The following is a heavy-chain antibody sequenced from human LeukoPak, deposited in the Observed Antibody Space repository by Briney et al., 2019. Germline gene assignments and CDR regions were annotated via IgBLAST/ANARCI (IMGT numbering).Heavy chain of an antibody. CDR1: GGSISSGGYS. D-gene: IGHD6-19*01. Sequence: SETLSLTCAVSGGSISSGGYSWSWIRQPPGKGLEWIGYIYHSGSTYYNPSLKSRVTISVDRSKNQFSLKLSSVTAADTAVYYCARASTRVVTVSITVAGTVDCWGQGTLVTVSS. CDR3: ARASTRVVTVSITVAGTVDC. CDR2: IYHSGST. J-gene: IGHJ4*02. V-gene: IGHV4-30-2*01.